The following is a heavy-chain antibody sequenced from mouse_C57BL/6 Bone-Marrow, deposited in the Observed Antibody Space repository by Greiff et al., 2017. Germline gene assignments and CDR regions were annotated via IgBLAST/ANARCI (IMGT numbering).Heavy chain of an antibody. Sequence: DVHLVESGGGLVQPGGSLSLSCAASGFTFTDYYMSWVRQPPGKALEWLGFIRNKANGYTTEYSASVKGRFTISRDNSQSILYLQMNALRAEDSATYYCARSHYDYDAIDYWCQGTTLTVSS. V-gene: IGHV7-3*01. CDR2: IRNKANGYTT. CDR1: GFTFTDYY. D-gene: IGHD2-4*01. CDR3: ARSHYDYDAIDY. J-gene: IGHJ2*01.